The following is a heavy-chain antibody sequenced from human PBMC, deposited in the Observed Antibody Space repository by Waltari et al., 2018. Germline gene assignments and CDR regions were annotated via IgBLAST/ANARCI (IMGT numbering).Heavy chain of an antibody. Sequence: QVQLQQWGAGLLKPSETLSLTCAAYGGSFSGYYWSWIRQPPGKGLEWIGEINHSGSTNYNPSLKSRVTISVDTSKNQFSLKLSSVTAADTAVYYCAISNYYYYMDVWGKGTTVTVSS. CDR2: INHSGST. CDR1: GGSFSGYY. J-gene: IGHJ6*03. CDR3: AISNYYYYMDV. V-gene: IGHV4-34*01.